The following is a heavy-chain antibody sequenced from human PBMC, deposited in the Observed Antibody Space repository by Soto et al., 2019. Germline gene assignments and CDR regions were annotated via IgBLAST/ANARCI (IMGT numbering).Heavy chain of an antibody. V-gene: IGHV1-58*01. CDR3: AASKGDAADGFDI. CDR1: GFTFTSSG. J-gene: IGHJ3*02. CDR2: IVVASGST. D-gene: IGHD3-10*01. Sequence: SVKVSCKTSGFTFTSSGVQWVRQARGQRLEWIGWIVVASGSTNYAQKFQERVTITRDMSTSTAYMELSSLRSEDTAVYYCAASKGDAADGFDIWGQGTMVTVSS.